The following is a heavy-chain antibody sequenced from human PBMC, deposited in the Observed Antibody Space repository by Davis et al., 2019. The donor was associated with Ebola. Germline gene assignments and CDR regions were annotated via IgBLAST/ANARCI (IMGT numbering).Heavy chain of an antibody. D-gene: IGHD2-15*01. Sequence: GGSLRLSCAASGFTFSNYAMSWVRQAPGKGLEWVSSISGSGGSTYYADSVKGRFTISRDNAKNSLYLQMNSLRDEDTAVYYCARGSPWPYYYYGMDVWGQGTTVTVSS. J-gene: IGHJ6*02. V-gene: IGHV3-23*01. CDR2: ISGSGGST. CDR1: GFTFSNYA. CDR3: ARGSPWPYYYYGMDV.